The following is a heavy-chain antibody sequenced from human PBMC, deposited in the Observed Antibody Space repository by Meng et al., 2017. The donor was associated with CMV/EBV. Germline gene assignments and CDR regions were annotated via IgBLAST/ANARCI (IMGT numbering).Heavy chain of an antibody. V-gene: IGHV4-30-4*08. D-gene: IGHD1-14*01. Sequence: VSLPDSGPGPLNPSHTLSLTCTVSGGSISSGDYYWSWIRQPPGKGLEWIGYIYYSGSTYYNPSLKSRVTISVDTSKNQFSLKLSSVTAADTAVYYCARVTSRVAGAFDYWGQGTLVTVSS. CDR3: ARVTSRVAGAFDY. CDR2: IYYSGST. J-gene: IGHJ4*02. CDR1: GGSISSGDYY.